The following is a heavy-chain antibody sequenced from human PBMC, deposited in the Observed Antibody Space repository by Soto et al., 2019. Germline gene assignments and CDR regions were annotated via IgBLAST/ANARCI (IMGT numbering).Heavy chain of an antibody. CDR3: VGGRYLGDS. J-gene: IGHJ5*01. CDR1: GFTFSNYG. Sequence: QVQLVESGGGVVQPGRSLRLSCAASGFTFSNYGMQWARQAPGKGLEWVTVISYDGSNKYYADSVKGRFTISRDNSKNTVYLQLSSLRPEDTAVYYCVGGRYLGDSWGQGALVTVSS. CDR2: ISYDGSNK. V-gene: IGHV3-30*03. D-gene: IGHD2-21*02.